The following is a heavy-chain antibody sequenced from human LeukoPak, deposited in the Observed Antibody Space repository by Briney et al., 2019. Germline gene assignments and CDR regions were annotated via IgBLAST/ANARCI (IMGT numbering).Heavy chain of an antibody. CDR1: GGSISSGGYY. V-gene: IGHV4-30-2*01. D-gene: IGHD1-26*01. Sequence: SETLSLTCTVSGGSISSGGYYWSWIRQPPGKGLEWIGYIYHSGSTYYNPSLKSRVTISVDRSKNQFSLKLSSVTAADTAVYYCARVFHGSYGTDYFDYWGQGTLVTVSS. CDR3: ARVFHGSYGTDYFDY. CDR2: IYHSGST. J-gene: IGHJ4*02.